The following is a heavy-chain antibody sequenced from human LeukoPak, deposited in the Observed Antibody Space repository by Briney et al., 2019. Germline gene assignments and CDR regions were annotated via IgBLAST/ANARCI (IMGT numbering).Heavy chain of an antibody. CDR3: ARKENVYYYFDY. CDR1: GYSITSSSW. D-gene: IGHD3-10*01. J-gene: IGHJ4*02. V-gene: IGHV4-28*01. CDR2: IYHSGTT. Sequence: SETLSLTCAVSGYSITSSSWWGWIRQPPGKGLERIGYIYHSGTTYYNPSLQSRVTMSVDTSKNQFSLKLSSVTAVDTAVYYCARKENVYYYFDYWGQGTLVTVSS.